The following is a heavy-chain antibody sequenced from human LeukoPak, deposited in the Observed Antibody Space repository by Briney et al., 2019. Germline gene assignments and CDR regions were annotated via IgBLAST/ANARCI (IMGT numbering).Heavy chain of an antibody. CDR2: INPSGGST. CDR1: GYTFTSYY. D-gene: IGHD3-10*01. J-gene: IGHJ4*02. Sequence: GASVKVSCKASGYTFTSYYMHWVRQAPGQGLEWMGIINPSGGSTSSAQKFQGRVTMTRDTSTSTVYMELSSLRSEDTAVYYCARGRNPITMVRGVTCPLGCYFDYWGQGTLVTVSS. V-gene: IGHV1-46*01. CDR3: ARGRNPITMVRGVTCPLGCYFDY.